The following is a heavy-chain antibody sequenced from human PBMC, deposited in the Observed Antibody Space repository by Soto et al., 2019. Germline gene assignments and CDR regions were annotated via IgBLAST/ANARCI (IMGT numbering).Heavy chain of an antibody. V-gene: IGHV4-59*01. D-gene: IGHD5-12*01. Sequence: QVQLQESGPGLVKPSETLSLTCTVSGGSISSYYWSWIRQPPGKGLEWIGYIYYSGSTNYNPSLKSRVTISVDTSKNQFSLKLSSVTAADTAVYYCARGYGGYEGFDYWGQGTLVTVSS. CDR3: ARGYGGYEGFDY. CDR1: GGSISSYY. CDR2: IYYSGST. J-gene: IGHJ4*02.